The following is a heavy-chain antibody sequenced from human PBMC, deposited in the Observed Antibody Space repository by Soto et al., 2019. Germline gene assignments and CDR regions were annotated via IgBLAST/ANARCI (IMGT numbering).Heavy chain of an antibody. J-gene: IGHJ6*02. CDR2: IIPIFGTA. V-gene: IGHV1-69*01. CDR3: ARDRSVKRALPLCYGMAV. D-gene: IGHD6-25*01. Sequence: QVQLVQSGAEVKKPGSSVKVSCKASGGTFSSYAISWVRQAPGQGLEWMGGIIPIFGTANYAQKFQGRVTITADESTSTDYMEMSSVRSKATAVYCGARDRSVKRALPLCYGMAVWGQGPTVTVSS. CDR1: GGTFSSYA.